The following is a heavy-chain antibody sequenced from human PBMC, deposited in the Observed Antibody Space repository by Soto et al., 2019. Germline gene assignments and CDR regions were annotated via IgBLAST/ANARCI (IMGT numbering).Heavy chain of an antibody. CDR2: INHSGST. D-gene: IGHD6-6*01. CDR1: GGSFSGFY. J-gene: IGHJ6*02. CDR3: ARAPGSSSSTYYYYGMDV. V-gene: IGHV4-34*01. Sequence: SETLSLTCAVYGGSFSGFYWSWIRQPPGKGLEWIGEINHSGSTNYNPSLKSRVTISIDTSKNQFSLKLSSVTAADTAVYYCARAPGSSSSTYYYYGMDVWGQGTTVTVSS.